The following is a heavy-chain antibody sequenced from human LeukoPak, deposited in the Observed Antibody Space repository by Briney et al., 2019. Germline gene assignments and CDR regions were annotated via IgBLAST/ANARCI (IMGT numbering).Heavy chain of an antibody. J-gene: IGHJ4*02. CDR2: ISDSNGNT. CDR1: GYTFTSYG. V-gene: IGHV1-18*01. Sequence: GASVKVSCKSSGYTFTSYGVSWLRQAPGQGLEGMGWISDSNGNTNYAQKLQGRVTMTTDTSTSTAYMEVRSLRSDDTAVYYCARYPLSYTSNGHYYFDYWGQGTLLTVSS. D-gene: IGHD3-16*01. CDR3: ARYPLSYTSNGHYYFDY.